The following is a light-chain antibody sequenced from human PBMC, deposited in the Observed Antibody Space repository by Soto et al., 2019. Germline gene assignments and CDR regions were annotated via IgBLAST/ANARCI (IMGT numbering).Light chain of an antibody. V-gene: IGKV1-6*01. CDR3: LQDYGDSWT. J-gene: IGKJ1*01. CDR1: RDVGSD. CDR2: AAS. Sequence: MTQSPSSLSASVGEKIIITCRASRDVGSDVSWYQQKPGQAPKLLIYAASNLYTGVPSRFSGSRSGTEFTLTISSLQPEDFASYYCLQDYGDSWTFGQGTQVEIE.